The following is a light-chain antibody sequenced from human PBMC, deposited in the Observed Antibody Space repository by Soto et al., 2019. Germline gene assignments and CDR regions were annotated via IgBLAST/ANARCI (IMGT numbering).Light chain of an antibody. CDR3: QQRSTWPT. CDR2: DAS. CDR1: KSVDFH. J-gene: IGKJ1*01. V-gene: IGKV3-11*01. Sequence: EIVMTQSPATLSVSPGEGATLSCRASKSVDFHLAWYQQKPGQAPRLLIYDASVRATGTPARFSGSGSGTAFTLTISSLEPEDFALYYCQQRSTWPTFGQGTKVDIK.